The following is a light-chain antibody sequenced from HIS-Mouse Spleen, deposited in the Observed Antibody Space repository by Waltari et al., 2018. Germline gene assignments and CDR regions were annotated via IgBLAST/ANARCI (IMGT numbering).Light chain of an antibody. CDR1: ALPKQY. Sequence: SYELTQPPSVSVSPGQTARITCSGDALPKQYAYWYQQKSGQAPVLVNYEDSKRPSGIPERFAGSSSGTMATWTISGAQVEDEADYYCYSTDSSGNHRVFGGGTKLTVL. V-gene: IGLV3-10*01. CDR2: EDS. CDR3: YSTDSSGNHRV. J-gene: IGLJ2*01.